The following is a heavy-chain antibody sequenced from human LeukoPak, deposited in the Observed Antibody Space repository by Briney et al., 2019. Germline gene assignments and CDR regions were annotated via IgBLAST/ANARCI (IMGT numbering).Heavy chain of an antibody. V-gene: IGHV3-64D*06. CDR3: VKDLWCPNGVAPHDY. CDR2: ISSNGGST. D-gene: IGHD2-8*01. CDR1: GFTFSSYA. Sequence: QPGGSLRLSCSASGFTFSSYAMHWVRQAPGKGLEYVSAISSNGGSTYYADSVKGRFTISRDNSKNTLYLQMSSLRAEGTAVYYCVKDLWCPNGVAPHDYWGQGTLVTVSS. J-gene: IGHJ4*02.